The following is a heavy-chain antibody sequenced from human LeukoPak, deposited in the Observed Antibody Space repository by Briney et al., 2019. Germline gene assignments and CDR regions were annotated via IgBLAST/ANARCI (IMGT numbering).Heavy chain of an antibody. CDR1: GFTFSIYS. D-gene: IGHD6-13*01. CDR3: ARATIAAAGAFDY. CDR2: ISSSGSYI. Sequence: PGGSLRLSCAASGFTFSIYSMDWVRQAPGEGLEWVSSISSSGSYIYYADSLKGRFTISRDNAKNSLYLQMNSLRAEDTAVYYCARATIAAAGAFDYWGQGTLVTVSS. V-gene: IGHV3-21*01. J-gene: IGHJ4*02.